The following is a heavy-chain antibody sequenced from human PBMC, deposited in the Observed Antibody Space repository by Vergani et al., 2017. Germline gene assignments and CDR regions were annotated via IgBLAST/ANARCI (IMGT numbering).Heavy chain of an antibody. CDR3: ARVEYYYDFGWFDP. J-gene: IGHJ5*02. Sequence: QLQLQESGPGLVKPSETLSLTCTVSGGSISSSSYYWGWIRQPPGKGLEWIGSIYYSGSTYYNPSLKGRVTISVDTSKNQFSLKLSSVTAADTAVYYCARVEYYYDFGWFDPWGQGTLVTVSS. V-gene: IGHV4-39*01. D-gene: IGHD3-22*01. CDR1: GGSISSSSYY. CDR2: IYYSGST.